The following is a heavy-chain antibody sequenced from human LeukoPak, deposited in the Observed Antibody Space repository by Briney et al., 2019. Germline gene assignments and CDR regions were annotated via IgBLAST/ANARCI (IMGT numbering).Heavy chain of an antibody. D-gene: IGHD6-19*01. Sequence: SVTLSLTCTVSGGSISSYYWSWIPQPPGKGLEWIGYIYYSGSASYNPSLNSRVTISLDTSKNQFSLNLSSVTAADTAVYYCARRESSGFFDYWGQGTLVTVSS. J-gene: IGHJ4*02. CDR3: ARRESSGFFDY. CDR2: IYYSGSA. V-gene: IGHV4-59*08. CDR1: GGSISSYY.